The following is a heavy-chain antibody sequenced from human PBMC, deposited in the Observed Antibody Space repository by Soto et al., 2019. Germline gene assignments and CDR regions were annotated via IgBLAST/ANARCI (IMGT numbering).Heavy chain of an antibody. V-gene: IGHV4-59*01. CDR3: ARGAYYGSGTVPYYYYYGMDV. D-gene: IGHD3-10*01. Sequence: SETLSLTCTVSGGSISSYYWSWIRQPPGKGLEWIGYIYYSRSTNYNPSLKSRVTISVDTSKNQFSLKLSSVTAADTAVYYCARGAYYGSGTVPYYYYYGMDVWGQGTTVTVSS. CDR1: GGSISSYY. J-gene: IGHJ6*02. CDR2: IYYSRST.